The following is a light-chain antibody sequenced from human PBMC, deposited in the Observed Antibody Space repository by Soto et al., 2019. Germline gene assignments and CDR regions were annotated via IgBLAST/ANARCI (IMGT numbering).Light chain of an antibody. J-gene: IGLJ1*01. CDR3: CSFAGSSTYV. CDR2: EGS. CDR1: SSDVGSYNL. V-gene: IGLV2-23*01. Sequence: QSALTQPASVSGSPGQSITISCTGTSSDVGSYNLVSWYQQHPGKAPKLMIYEGSKRPSGVSYRFSGSKSGNTASLTISGLQEEDEGDYHCCSFAGSSTYVFGTGTKLTVL.